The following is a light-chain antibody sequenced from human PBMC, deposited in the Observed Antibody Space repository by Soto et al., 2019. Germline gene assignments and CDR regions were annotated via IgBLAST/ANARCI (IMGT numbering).Light chain of an antibody. J-gene: IGKJ2*01. V-gene: IGKV3-11*01. Sequence: EIVLTQSPATLSLSPGERATLSCRASQSVSRYLAWYQQKPGQAPRLLIYDASNRATGIPARFSGSGSGTDCTLTSSSLEPEDFAVYYCQQRSNWPPYTFGQGTKLEIK. CDR2: DAS. CDR1: QSVSRY. CDR3: QQRSNWPPYT.